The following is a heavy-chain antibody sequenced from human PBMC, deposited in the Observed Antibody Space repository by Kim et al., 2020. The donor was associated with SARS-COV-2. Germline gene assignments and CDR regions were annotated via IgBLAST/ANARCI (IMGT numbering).Heavy chain of an antibody. D-gene: IGHD3-9*01. V-gene: IGHV3-11*06. CDR1: GFTFSDYY. CDR3: VRDLTTSHFNIYYYYGMDV. CDR2: ISSSSSYT. J-gene: IGHJ6*02. Sequence: GGSLRLSCAASGFTFSDYYMSWIRQAPGKGLEWVSYISSSSSYTNYADSVKGRFTISRDNAKNSLYLQMNSLRAEDTAVYYCVRDLTTSHFNIYYYYGMDVWGQGTTVTVSS.